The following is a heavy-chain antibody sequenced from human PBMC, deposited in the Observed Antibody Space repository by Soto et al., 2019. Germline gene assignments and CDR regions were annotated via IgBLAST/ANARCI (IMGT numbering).Heavy chain of an antibody. V-gene: IGHV3-23*01. CDR2: ISGSVGST. J-gene: IGHJ4*02. D-gene: IGHD6-6*01. CDR1: GFTFSDHG. CDR3: AKDRTIASRNFDS. Sequence: PGGSLRRSCAASGFTFSDHGMHWVRQAPGKGLEWVSSISGSVGSTFYADSVKGRFTISRDNSMNTLYLQMNSLRAEATAVYYWAKDRTIASRNFDSWGQGALVTVS.